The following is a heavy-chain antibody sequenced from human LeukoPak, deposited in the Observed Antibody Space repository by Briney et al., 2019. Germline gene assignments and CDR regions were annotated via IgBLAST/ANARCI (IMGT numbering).Heavy chain of an antibody. J-gene: IGHJ4*02. Sequence: SETLSLTCTVSGGSISSSSYYWGWIRQPPGKGLEWIGSIYYSGSTYYNPSLKSRVTISVDTSKNQFSLQLNSVTPEDTAVYYCARDRRGLGYWGQGTLVTVSS. V-gene: IGHV4-39*02. CDR2: IYYSGST. CDR1: GGSISSSSYY. D-gene: IGHD2-21*01. CDR3: ARDRRGLGY.